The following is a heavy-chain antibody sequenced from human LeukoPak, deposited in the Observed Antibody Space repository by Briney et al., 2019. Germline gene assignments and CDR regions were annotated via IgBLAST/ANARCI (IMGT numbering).Heavy chain of an antibody. D-gene: IGHD2-2*01. J-gene: IGHJ6*02. CDR2: FGPEHGET. CDR1: GYTLTELS. CDR3: ATSGKVVVVPAASYYYYGMDV. Sequence: ASVKVSCKVSGYTLTELSMHWVRQAPGKGLEWMGGFGPEHGETIYAQKFQGRVTMTEDTSTDTAYMELSSLRSEDTAVYYCATSGKVVVVPAASYYYYGMDVWGPGTTVTVSS. V-gene: IGHV1-24*01.